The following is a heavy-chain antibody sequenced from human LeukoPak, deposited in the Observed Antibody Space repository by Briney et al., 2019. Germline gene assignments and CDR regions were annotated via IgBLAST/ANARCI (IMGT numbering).Heavy chain of an antibody. CDR1: GFTFSSNG. Sequence: GGSLRLSCAASGFTFSSNGMHWVRQAPGKGLEWVAFIRYGGNDERYADSVKGRFTISRDSAKNSLYLQMNSLRAEDTAVYYCATDLRVVVPAADYWGQGTLVTVSS. CDR2: IRYGGNDE. CDR3: ATDLRVVVPAADY. J-gene: IGHJ4*02. D-gene: IGHD2-2*01. V-gene: IGHV3-30*02.